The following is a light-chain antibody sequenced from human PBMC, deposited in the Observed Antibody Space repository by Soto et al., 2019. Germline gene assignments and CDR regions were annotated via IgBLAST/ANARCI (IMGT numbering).Light chain of an antibody. CDR1: QGISSY. J-gene: IGKJ2*01. CDR3: QQLNSYPQMYT. Sequence: DIQLTQSPSFLSASVGDRVTITCRASQGISSYLAWYQQKPGKAPKLLIYAASTLQSGVPSRFSSSRSETEFTLTISSLQPEDFATYYCQQLNSYPQMYTFGQGTKLEIK. V-gene: IGKV1-9*01. CDR2: AAS.